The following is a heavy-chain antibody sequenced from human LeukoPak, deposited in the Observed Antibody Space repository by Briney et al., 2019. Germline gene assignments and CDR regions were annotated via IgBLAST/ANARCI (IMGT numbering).Heavy chain of an antibody. CDR3: AKDTPRGIVVVTASYNWFDP. Sequence: GGSLRLSCAASGFTFSSYAMSWVRQAPGKGLEWVSAISGSGGSTYYADSVKGRFTISRDNSKNTLYLQMNSLRAEDTAVYYCAKDTPRGIVVVTASYNWFDPWGQGTLVTVSS. CDR1: GFTFSSYA. CDR2: ISGSGGST. D-gene: IGHD3-22*01. J-gene: IGHJ5*02. V-gene: IGHV3-23*01.